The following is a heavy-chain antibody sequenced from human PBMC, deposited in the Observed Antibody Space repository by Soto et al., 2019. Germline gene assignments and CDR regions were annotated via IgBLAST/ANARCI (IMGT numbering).Heavy chain of an antibody. D-gene: IGHD1-26*01. J-gene: IGHJ4*02. V-gene: IGHV3-30*18. CDR1: GFTFSSHG. CDR3: AKWRGSYLDY. Sequence: GGSLRLSWAASGFTFSSHGMHWVRQAPGKGLEWVAVISYDGSNKYYADSVKGRFTISRDNSKNTLYLQMNSLRAEDTAVYYCAKWRGSYLDYWGQGTLVTVSS. CDR2: ISYDGSNK.